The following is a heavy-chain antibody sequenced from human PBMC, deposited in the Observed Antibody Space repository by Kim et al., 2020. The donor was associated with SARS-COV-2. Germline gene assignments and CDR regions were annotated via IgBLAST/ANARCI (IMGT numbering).Heavy chain of an antibody. J-gene: IGHJ4*02. CDR1: GYTFNSYW. D-gene: IGHD3-22*01. Sequence: GESLKISCKGSGYTFNSYWIGWVRQKPGKGLEWVGIIYPGDSDIRYGPSFQGRVSISADKTTNTAHLQWSSLKASDTAIYYCVRRPDYYDTSGFDYWGQGIQVTVSS. V-gene: IGHV5-51*01. CDR3: VRRPDYYDTSGFDY. CDR2: IYPGDSDI.